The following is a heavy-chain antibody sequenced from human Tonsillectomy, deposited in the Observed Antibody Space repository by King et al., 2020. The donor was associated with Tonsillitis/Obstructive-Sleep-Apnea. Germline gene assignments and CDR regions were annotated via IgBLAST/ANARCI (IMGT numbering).Heavy chain of an antibody. Sequence: QLVQSGGGLVQPGGSLRLSCAASGFTFSNYEMNWVRQAPGKGLEWVSYISSSGSTIYYADSVKGRFTISRDNAKNSLYLQMNSLRAEDAAVYYCARDKAYCGRDCYSGYFDYWGQGTLVTVSS. J-gene: IGHJ4*02. V-gene: IGHV3-48*03. CDR3: ARDKAYCGRDCYSGYFDY. D-gene: IGHD2-21*01. CDR1: GFTFSNYE. CDR2: ISSSGSTI.